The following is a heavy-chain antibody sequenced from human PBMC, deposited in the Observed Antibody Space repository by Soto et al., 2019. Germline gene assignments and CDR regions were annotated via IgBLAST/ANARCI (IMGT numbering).Heavy chain of an antibody. J-gene: IGHJ4*02. CDR3: ARGRSYGFPFDY. V-gene: IGHV1-8*01. CDR2: MNPNSGNT. D-gene: IGHD5-18*01. Sequence: HATGQGLEWMGWMNPNSGNTGYAQKFKGRVTMTRNTSISTAYMELSSLRSEDTAVYYCARGRSYGFPFDYWGQGTPVTVSS.